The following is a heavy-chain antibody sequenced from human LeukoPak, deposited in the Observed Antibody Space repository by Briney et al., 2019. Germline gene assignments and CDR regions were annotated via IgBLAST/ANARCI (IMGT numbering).Heavy chain of an antibody. CDR3: AKDLSSGSRRAY. CDR2: ISYDGSNK. Sequence: PGRSLRLSCAASGFTFSSYAMHWVRQPPGRGLEWVTVISYDGSNKYYADSMKGRFTISRDNSKNTLYLQMNSLRAEDTGVYYCAKDLSSGSRRAYWGQGTLVTVSS. CDR1: GFTFSSYA. D-gene: IGHD6-19*01. V-gene: IGHV3-30*04. J-gene: IGHJ4*02.